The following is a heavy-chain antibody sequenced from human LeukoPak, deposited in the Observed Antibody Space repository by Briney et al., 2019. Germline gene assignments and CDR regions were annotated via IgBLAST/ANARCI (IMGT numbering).Heavy chain of an antibody. CDR2: IIPIFGTA. J-gene: IGHJ4*02. CDR1: GGTFSSYA. CDR3: ARTPQLLQGLDFDY. Sequence: GASVKVSCKASGGTFSSYAISWVRQAPGQGLEWMGGIIPIFGTANYAQKFQGRVTITADESTSTAYMELSSLRSEDTAVYYCARTPQLLQGLDFDYWGQGTLVTVSS. V-gene: IGHV1-69*13. D-gene: IGHD2-2*01.